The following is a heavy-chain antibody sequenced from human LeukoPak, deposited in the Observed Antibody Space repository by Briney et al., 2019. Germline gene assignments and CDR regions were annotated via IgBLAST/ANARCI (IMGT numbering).Heavy chain of an antibody. CDR1: GYSISSGYY. Sequence: SETLSLTCAVPGYSISSGYYWGWIRQPPGKGLEWIGSIYHSGSTYYNPSLKSRVTISVDTSKNQFSLKLSSVTAADTAVYYCARGLLYSSGWYPYYWGQGTLVTVSS. V-gene: IGHV4-38-2*01. D-gene: IGHD6-19*01. CDR3: ARGLLYSSGWYPYY. J-gene: IGHJ4*02. CDR2: IYHSGST.